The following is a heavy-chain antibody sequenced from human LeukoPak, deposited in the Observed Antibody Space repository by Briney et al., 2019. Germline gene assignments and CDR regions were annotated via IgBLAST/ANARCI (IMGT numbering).Heavy chain of an antibody. D-gene: IGHD3-3*01. CDR3: TKRLSLRFDAFDI. Sequence: GGSLRLSCAASGFTFSSYAMSWVRQAPGKGLEWVSYISSSGSTIYYADSVKGRFTISRDNAKNSLYLQMNSLRAEDTAFYYCTKRLSLRFDAFDIWGPGTMVTVSS. CDR1: GFTFSSYA. CDR2: ISSSGSTI. V-gene: IGHV3-48*03. J-gene: IGHJ3*02.